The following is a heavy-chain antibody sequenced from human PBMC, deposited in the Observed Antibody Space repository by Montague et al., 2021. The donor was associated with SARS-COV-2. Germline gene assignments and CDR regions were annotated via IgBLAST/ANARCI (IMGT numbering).Heavy chain of an antibody. CDR1: GFTFSSYC. D-gene: IGHD2-2*01. J-gene: IGHJ3*02. V-gene: IGHV3-33*01. CDR3: AREGKGYCSTTSCQTAFDI. Sequence: SLRLSCAASGFTFSSYCMHWVRQAPGKGLEWVAVIWYDGSNKYYADSVKGRFTISRDNSKNTLYLQMNSLRAEDTAVYYCAREGKGYCSTTSCQTAFDIWGQGTMVTVSS. CDR2: IWYDGSNK.